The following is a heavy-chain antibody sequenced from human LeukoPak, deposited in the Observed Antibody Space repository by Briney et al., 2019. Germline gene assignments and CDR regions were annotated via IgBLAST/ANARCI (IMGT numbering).Heavy chain of an antibody. D-gene: IGHD3-22*01. J-gene: IGHJ4*02. CDR1: GFPFSSYS. CDR3: ARFDYDSSGYYNY. V-gene: IGHV3-48*01. CDR2: ISSSSSTI. Sequence: GGSLRLSCAASGFPFSSYSMNWVRQAPGKGLEWVSYISSSSSTIYYADSVKGRFTISRDNAKNSLYLQMNSLRAEDAAVYYCARFDYDSSGYYNYWGQGTLVTVSS.